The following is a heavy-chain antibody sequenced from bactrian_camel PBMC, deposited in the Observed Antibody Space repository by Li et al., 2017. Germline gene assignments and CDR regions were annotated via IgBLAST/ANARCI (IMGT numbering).Heavy chain of an antibody. CDR1: GFTVSSYY. CDR2: IYDARSST. CDR3: VRIPEGGGWYTFAY. V-gene: IGHV3-2*01. Sequence: HVQLVESGGGLVQPGGSLRLSCAASGFTVSSYYMSWVRQAPGKGLEWVSSIYDARSSTYYADSVKGRFTISSDNAKNTLYLQMNSLKPEDTAVYYCVRIPEGGGWYTFAYWGQGTQVTVS. J-gene: IGHJ4*01. D-gene: IGHD6*01.